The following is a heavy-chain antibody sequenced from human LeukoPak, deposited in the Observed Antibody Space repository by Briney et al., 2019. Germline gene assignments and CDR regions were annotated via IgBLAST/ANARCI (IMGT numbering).Heavy chain of an antibody. CDR2: IHNNGDI. CDR1: GGSINKNNW. D-gene: IGHD3-9*01. Sequence: PSGTLSLTCAVSGGSINKNNWWSWIRQSPGKGLEWIGEIHNNGDINHNPSLQSRVTMSMDNSKNQFSLMLSSVTAADTAVYYCATYYDILTAYTFDYWGQGTLVTVSS. CDR3: ATYYDILTAYTFDY. V-gene: IGHV4-4*02. J-gene: IGHJ4*02.